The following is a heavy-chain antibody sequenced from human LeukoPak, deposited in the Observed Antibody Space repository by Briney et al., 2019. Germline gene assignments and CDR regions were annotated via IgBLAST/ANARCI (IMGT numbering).Heavy chain of an antibody. CDR2: INPSSGGT. Sequence: ASVKVSCKASGYTFTGYYMHWVRQAPGQGLEWMGWINPSSGGTNYAQKFQGRVTMTRDTSISTAYMELSRLRSDDTAIYYCARASVDWLSDLDYWGQGTLVTVSS. D-gene: IGHD3-9*01. J-gene: IGHJ4*02. CDR1: GYTFTGYY. CDR3: ARASVDWLSDLDY. V-gene: IGHV1-2*02.